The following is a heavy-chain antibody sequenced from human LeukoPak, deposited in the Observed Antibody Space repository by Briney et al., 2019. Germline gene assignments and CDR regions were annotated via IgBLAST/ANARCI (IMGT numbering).Heavy chain of an antibody. CDR1: GVTFSTHT. V-gene: IGHV3-48*01. CDR2: ISGSTSVI. Sequence: GGSLRLSCAAPGVTFSTHTRAWVRQAPGKGLEWVSYISGSTSVIYYADSVKGRFTISRDNAKNSLYLQMNSLRTEDTAIYYCARGLYYIDVWGNGTAVTVS. CDR3: ARGLYYIDV. J-gene: IGHJ6*03.